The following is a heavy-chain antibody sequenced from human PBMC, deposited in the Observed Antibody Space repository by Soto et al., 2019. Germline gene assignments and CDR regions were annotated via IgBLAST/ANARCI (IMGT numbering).Heavy chain of an antibody. CDR1: GFTFSSYW. D-gene: IGHD5-18*01. CDR3: ATGGYSYGWGY. J-gene: IGHJ4*02. CDR2: INSAGSAS. Sequence: EVQLVESGGGLVQPGGSLRLSCVGSGFTFSSYWMHWVRQVPGKGPVWVSRINSAGSASSYVDFVKGRFTVSRDNAKNTLYLEMNSLSAEDTAEYYCATGGYSYGWGYWGQGTLVTVSS. V-gene: IGHV3-74*01.